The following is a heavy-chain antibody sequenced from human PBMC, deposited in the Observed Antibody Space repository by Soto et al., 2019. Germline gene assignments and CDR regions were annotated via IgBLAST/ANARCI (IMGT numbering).Heavy chain of an antibody. CDR3: TTGGDASKTGY. CDR1: GGSISNYY. CDR2: IYYSGGT. D-gene: IGHD1-1*01. J-gene: IGHJ4*02. V-gene: IGHV4-59*01. Sequence: SQTLSLTCTVSGGSISNYYWTWIRHPPGKGLAWIGYIYYSGGTNYNPYLKSRVTISVDTSKNQFSLKLSSVTAADTAVYYCTTGGDASKTGYRGQGTLXTVSS.